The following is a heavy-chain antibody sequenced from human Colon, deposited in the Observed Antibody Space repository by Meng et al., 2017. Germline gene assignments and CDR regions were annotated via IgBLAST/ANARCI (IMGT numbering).Heavy chain of an antibody. D-gene: IGHD3-22*01. J-gene: IGHJ4*02. CDR3: ARRVQYSSGYYYFDF. V-gene: IGHV4-4*02. Sequence: VQLPGPGPGLVKHSGTLSLTCVVSGGSLISRNWGTWVRQAPGKGLEWIGEIYRSGSTNYNPSLKSRVTISIDTSKNEFSLKLTSVTAADTALYYCARRVQYSSGYYYFDFWGQGTLVTVSS. CDR1: GGSLISRNW. CDR2: IYRSGST.